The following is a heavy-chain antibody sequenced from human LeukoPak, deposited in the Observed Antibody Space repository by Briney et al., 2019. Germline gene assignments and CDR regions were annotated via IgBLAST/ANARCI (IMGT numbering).Heavy chain of an antibody. J-gene: IGHJ4*02. V-gene: IGHV4-59*01. Sequence: SETLSLTCTVSGGSISTYYWTWIRQPPGKALEWIGYIYFTGSTNYNPSLKSRVTISVDTSKNQFSLNLRSVTAADTAVYYCARSLYSSSWYEYWGQGTLVTVFS. CDR2: IYFTGST. CDR1: GGSISTYY. CDR3: ARSLYSSSWYEY. D-gene: IGHD6-13*01.